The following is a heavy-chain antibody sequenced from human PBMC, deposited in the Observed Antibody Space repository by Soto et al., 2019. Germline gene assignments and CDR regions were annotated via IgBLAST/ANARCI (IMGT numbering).Heavy chain of an antibody. D-gene: IGHD4-17*01. CDR1: GGTFSSYA. CDR2: IIPIFGTA. V-gene: IGHV1-69*13. Sequence: SVKVSFKASGGTFSSYAISWVRQAPGQGLEWMGGIIPIFGTANYAQKFQGRVTITADESTSTAYMELSSLRSEDTAVYYCARTLDYGDYNYYYYGMDVWGQGTTVTVSS. J-gene: IGHJ6*02. CDR3: ARTLDYGDYNYYYYGMDV.